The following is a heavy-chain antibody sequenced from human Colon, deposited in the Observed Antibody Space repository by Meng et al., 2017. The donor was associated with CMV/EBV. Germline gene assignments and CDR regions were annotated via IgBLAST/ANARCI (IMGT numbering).Heavy chain of an antibody. Sequence: GESLKISCADSGFTVTDGDMNCVYEPPGEPLERVWSVNSIGSRSHYTASVRGRVTSSTDSPEDTLFLHTKSLRAEDTAICSFCSGHSYWGRGTLVTVSS. D-gene: IGHD6-19*01. J-gene: IGHJ4*02. CDR1: GFTVTDGD. V-gene: IGHV3-35*01. CDR2: VNSIGSRS. CDR3: CSGHSY.